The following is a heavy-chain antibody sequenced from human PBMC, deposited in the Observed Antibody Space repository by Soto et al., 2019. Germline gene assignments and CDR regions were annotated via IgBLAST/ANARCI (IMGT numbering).Heavy chain of an antibody. CDR2: IKGDGSEQ. CDR1: GFALSSFW. J-gene: IGHJ4*02. D-gene: IGHD3-22*01. CDR3: TRKQVKADY. V-gene: IGHV3-7*01. Sequence: EVQLVESGGDLVQPGGSLRLSCVASGFALSSFWMTWVRQAPGKGLEWVAKIKGDGSEQNYVDSVRGRFTISRDNAKNSVYLQMNSLRVDDTVVYYCTRKQVKADYWGQGTLVTVSS.